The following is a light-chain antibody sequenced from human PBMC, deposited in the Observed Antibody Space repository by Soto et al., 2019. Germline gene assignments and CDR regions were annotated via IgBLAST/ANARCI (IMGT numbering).Light chain of an antibody. CDR3: AAWDDSLIGI. J-gene: IGLJ2*01. CDR1: SSNIGSHT. V-gene: IGLV1-44*01. CDR2: SNN. Sequence: QSVLTQPPSASGTPGQRVTISCSGSSSNIGSHTVNWYQQLPGTAPKLLIHSNNQRPSGVPDRFSGSKSGTSASLAISGLQSDDEADYYCAAWDDSLIGIFGGGTKLTVL.